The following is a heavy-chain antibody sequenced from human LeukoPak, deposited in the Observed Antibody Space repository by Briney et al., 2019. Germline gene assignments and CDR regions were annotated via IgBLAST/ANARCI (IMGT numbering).Heavy chain of an antibody. CDR2: ISSSSSYI. CDR3: ARDREDIVVVPAASYYYYYYMDV. J-gene: IGHJ6*03. V-gene: IGHV3-21*04. CDR1: GFTFSSYS. Sequence: PGGSLRLSCAASGFTFSSYSMNWVRQAPGKGLEWVSSISSSSSYIYYADSVKGRFTISRDNAKNSLYLQMNSLRAEDTAVYYCARDREDIVVVPAASYYYYYYMDVWGKGTTVTISS. D-gene: IGHD2-2*01.